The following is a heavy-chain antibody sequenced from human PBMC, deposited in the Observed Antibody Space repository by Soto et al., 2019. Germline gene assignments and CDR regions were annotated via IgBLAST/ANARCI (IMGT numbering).Heavy chain of an antibody. CDR1: GGSISSYY. J-gene: IGHJ6*02. CDR3: ARSSYYDFWSGYYYYYYGMDV. V-gene: IGHV4-59*01. D-gene: IGHD3-3*01. CDR2: IYYSGST. Sequence: SETLSLTCTVSGGSISSYYWSWIRQPPGKGLEWIGYIYYSGSTNYNPSLKSRVTISVDTSKNQFSLKLSSVTAADTAVYYCARSSYYDFWSGYYYYYYGMDVWGQGTTVTVSS.